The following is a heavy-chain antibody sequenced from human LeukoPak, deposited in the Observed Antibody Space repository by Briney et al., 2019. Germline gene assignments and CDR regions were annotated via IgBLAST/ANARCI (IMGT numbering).Heavy chain of an antibody. Sequence: GGSLGLSCAASGFTVITNDMTWVRQAPGKGLEWVSVLYSDGNTKYADSVQGRFTISRDNSKNTLYLEMNSLSPDDTAVYYCARGVEPLAANTLVYWGQGTLVTVSS. CDR2: LYSDGNT. J-gene: IGHJ4*02. CDR1: GFTVITND. D-gene: IGHD1-14*01. V-gene: IGHV3-53*01. CDR3: ARGVEPLAANTLVY.